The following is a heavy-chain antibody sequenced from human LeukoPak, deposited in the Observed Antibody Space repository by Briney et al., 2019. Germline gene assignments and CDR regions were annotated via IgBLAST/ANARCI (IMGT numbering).Heavy chain of an antibody. J-gene: IGHJ3*02. CDR1: GFTFSSYS. CDR2: ISSSSSTI. CDR3: AKILAGDAFDI. Sequence: AGGSLRLSCAASGFTFSSYSMNWVRQAPGKGLEWVSYISSSSSTIYYADSVKGRFTISRDNAKNSLYLQMNSLRAEDTAVYYCAKILAGDAFDIWGQGTMVTVSS. V-gene: IGHV3-48*01.